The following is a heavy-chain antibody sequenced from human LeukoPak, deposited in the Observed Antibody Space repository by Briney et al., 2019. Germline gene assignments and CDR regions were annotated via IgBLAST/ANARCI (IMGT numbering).Heavy chain of an antibody. CDR1: GFTFSSYA. Sequence: PGGSLRLSCAASGFTFSSYAMSWVRQAPGKGLEWVSAISGSGGSTYYADSVKGRFTISRDNSKNTLYLQMNSLRAEDTAVYYCAKDRLTRIYSMVRGVPYYFDYWGQGTLVTVSS. V-gene: IGHV3-23*01. CDR2: ISGSGGST. J-gene: IGHJ4*02. CDR3: AKDRLTRIYSMVRGVPYYFDY. D-gene: IGHD3-10*01.